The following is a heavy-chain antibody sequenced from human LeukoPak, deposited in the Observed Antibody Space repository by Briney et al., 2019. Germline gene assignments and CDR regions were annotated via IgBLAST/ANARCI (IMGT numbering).Heavy chain of an antibody. J-gene: IGHJ3*01. D-gene: IGHD3-10*01. V-gene: IGHV3-9*01. CDR1: GFTFDDYA. CDR3: AKDNEGSLVRGLFSFNAFDF. Sequence: PGGSLRLSCAASGFTFDDYAMHWVRQAPGKGLEWVSGISWNSGTRGYVDSVKGRFTISRDNAKNSLYLQMNSLRAEDTALYYCAKDNEGSLVRGLFSFNAFDFWGQGTMVTVSS. CDR2: ISWNSGTR.